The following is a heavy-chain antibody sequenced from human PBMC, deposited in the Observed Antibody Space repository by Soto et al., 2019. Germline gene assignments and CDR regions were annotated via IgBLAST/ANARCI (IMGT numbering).Heavy chain of an antibody. J-gene: IGHJ4*02. Sequence: GGSLRLSCAASGFTFSDYYMSWIRQAPGKGLEWVSSVSSGGSTKYYADSVKGRLTVSRDNAKNTVYLHVNTLRDEDTAVYYCARGGAMGVDYWGQGTLVTVSS. CDR2: VSSGGSTK. V-gene: IGHV3-11*04. CDR3: ARGGAMGVDY. D-gene: IGHD1-26*01. CDR1: GFTFSDYY.